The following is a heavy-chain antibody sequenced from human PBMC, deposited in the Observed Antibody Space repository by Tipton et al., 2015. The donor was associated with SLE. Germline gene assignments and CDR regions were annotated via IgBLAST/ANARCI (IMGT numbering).Heavy chain of an antibody. V-gene: IGHV4-59*11. CDR3: ARPDVFDSSGYYGWYFDL. CDR1: GGSISSHY. Sequence: TLSLTCTVSGGSISSHYWTWIRQPPGKGLEWIGYIYNSGSINYNPSLKSRVTISVDTSKNQFSLKLSSVTAADTAVYYCARPDVFDSSGYYGWYFDLWGRGTLVTVSS. J-gene: IGHJ2*01. CDR2: IYNSGSI. D-gene: IGHD3-22*01.